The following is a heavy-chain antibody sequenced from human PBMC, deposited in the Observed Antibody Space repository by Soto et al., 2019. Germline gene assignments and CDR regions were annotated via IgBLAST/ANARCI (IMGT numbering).Heavy chain of an antibody. V-gene: IGHV1-18*01. CDR3: ARERYYYDSSGYYLA. Sequence: ASVKVSFKASGYTFTSYGISWVRQAPGQGLEWMGWISAYNGNTNYAQKLQGRVTMTTDTSTSTAYMELRSLRSDDTAVYYCARERYYYDSSGYYLAWGQGTLVTVSS. J-gene: IGHJ5*02. CDR1: GYTFTSYG. D-gene: IGHD3-22*01. CDR2: ISAYNGNT.